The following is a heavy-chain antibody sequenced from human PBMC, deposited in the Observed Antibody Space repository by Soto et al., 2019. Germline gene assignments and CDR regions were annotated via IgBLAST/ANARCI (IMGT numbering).Heavy chain of an antibody. V-gene: IGHV1-8*01. CDR3: ARDGPLYETNSSYYPF. CDR2: MNPNTGNS. Sequence: ASVKVSCKASGYTFTSYDLYWVQQATEQGLEWMGWMNPNTGNSGYAQKFQGRVTITADDSTGTVYMELSSRRSEDTAVYYCARDGPLYETNSSYYPFWGQGSLDPVSP. CDR1: GYTFTSYD. D-gene: IGHD1-26*01. J-gene: IGHJ4*02.